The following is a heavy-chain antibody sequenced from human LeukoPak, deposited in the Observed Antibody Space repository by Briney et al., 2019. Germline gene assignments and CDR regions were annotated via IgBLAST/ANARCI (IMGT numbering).Heavy chain of an antibody. Sequence: PSETLSLTCTVSGATISRYYWSWIRQPPGKGLEWIGYTYYNGDTYYNPSLKSRVTISVDTSKSQFSLKLTSVTAADTAVYYCARLKSRDGYGFDSWGQGALVTVSS. V-gene: IGHV4-59*08. CDR1: GATISRYY. CDR2: TYYNGDT. CDR3: ARLKSRDGYGFDS. J-gene: IGHJ4*02. D-gene: IGHD5-24*01.